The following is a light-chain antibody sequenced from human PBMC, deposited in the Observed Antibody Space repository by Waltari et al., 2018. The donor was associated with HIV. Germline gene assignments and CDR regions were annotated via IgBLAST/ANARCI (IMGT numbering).Light chain of an antibody. CDR3: SSYTSSSILV. CDR2: EVS. J-gene: IGLJ2*01. V-gene: IGLV2-14*01. Sequence: QSALTQPASVSGSPGQSITISCTGTSSDVGGYNYVSWYQQHPGKAPKLMIYEVSNRPSGVSNRFSGSKSGNTAPLTISGLQAEDEADYYCSSYTSSSILVFGGGTKLTVL. CDR1: SSDVGGYNY.